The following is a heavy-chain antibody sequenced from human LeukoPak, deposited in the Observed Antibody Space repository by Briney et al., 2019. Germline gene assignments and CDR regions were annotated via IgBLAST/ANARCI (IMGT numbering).Heavy chain of an antibody. CDR2: ISSSSSYI. D-gene: IGHD2-2*01. J-gene: IGHJ4*02. CDR3: ARHLIVVVPAAMVDY. V-gene: IGHV3-21*04. CDR1: GFTFSSYS. Sequence: GGSLRLSCAASGFTFSSYSMNWVRQAPGKGLEWVSSISSSSSYIYYADSVKGRFTISRDNAKNSLYLQMNSLRAEDTAVYYCARHLIVVVPAAMVDYWGQGTLVTVSS.